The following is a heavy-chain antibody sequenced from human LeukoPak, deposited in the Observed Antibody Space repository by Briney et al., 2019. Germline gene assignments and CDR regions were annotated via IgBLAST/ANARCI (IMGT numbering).Heavy chain of an antibody. CDR1: GGSISSGGYY. J-gene: IGHJ4*02. D-gene: IGHD1-1*01. CDR3: ARAATGNLDY. Sequence: SQTLSLTCTVSGGSISSGGYYWSWIRQHPGKGLEWIGYIYYSGSTYYNPSLKSRVTISVDTSKNQFSLKLSSVTAADTAVCYCARAATGNLDYWGQGTLVTVSS. CDR2: IYYSGST. V-gene: IGHV4-31*03.